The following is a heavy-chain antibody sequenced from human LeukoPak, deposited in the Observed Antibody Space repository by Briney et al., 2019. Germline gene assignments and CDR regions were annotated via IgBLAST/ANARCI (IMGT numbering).Heavy chain of an antibody. CDR2: IYPGDSDT. CDR1: EYSFTSYW. J-gene: IGHJ4*02. Sequence: GESLKISCKGSEYSFTSYWIGWVRQMPGKGLEWMGIIYPGDSDTRYSPSFQGQVTISADKSITTAYLQWSSLKASDTAVYYCARLGYYGSGSYYNRGYWGQGTLVTVSS. CDR3: ARLGYYGSGSYYNRGY. V-gene: IGHV5-51*01. D-gene: IGHD3-10*01.